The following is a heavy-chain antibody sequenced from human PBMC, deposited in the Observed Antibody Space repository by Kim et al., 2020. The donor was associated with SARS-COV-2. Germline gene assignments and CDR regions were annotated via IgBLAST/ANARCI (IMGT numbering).Heavy chain of an antibody. CDR3: ARGAYYYDYGDFYYYYMYV. V-gene: IGHV1-2*06. Sequence: ASVKVSCKASGYTFTGYYMHWVRQAPGQGLEWMGRINPNSGGTNYAQKFQGRVTMTRDTSISTAYMELSRLRSDDTAVYYCARGAYYYDYGDFYYYYMYVWGKGTTVTVSS. CDR1: GYTFTGYY. CDR2: INPNSGGT. D-gene: IGHD3-22*01. J-gene: IGHJ6*03.